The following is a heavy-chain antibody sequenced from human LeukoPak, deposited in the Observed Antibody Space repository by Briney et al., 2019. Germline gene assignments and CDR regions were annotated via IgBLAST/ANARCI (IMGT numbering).Heavy chain of an antibody. D-gene: IGHD3-9*01. CDR2: IIPIFGIA. CDR3: ARGGATDRVVDWYYFDY. V-gene: IGHV1-69*04. Sequence: GASVKVSCKASGGTFSSYAISWVRQAPGQGLEWMGRIIPIFGIANYAQKFQGRVTITADKSTSTAYMELSSLRSEDTAVYYCARGGATDRVVDWYYFDYWGQGTLVTVSS. J-gene: IGHJ4*02. CDR1: GGTFSSYA.